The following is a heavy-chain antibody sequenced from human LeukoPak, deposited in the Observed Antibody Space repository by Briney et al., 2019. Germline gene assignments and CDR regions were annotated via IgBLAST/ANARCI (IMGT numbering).Heavy chain of an antibody. V-gene: IGHV3-74*01. CDR1: GFTLSTYW. D-gene: IGHD6-19*01. Sequence: PGRSLRLSCAASGFTLSTYWVHWVRQAPGKGLVWVSRINGEGRRTSYADSVKGRFTISRDNAKNTLYLQMNSLRAEDTAVYYCAREANSGYSSGDDAFDIWGQGTMVTVSS. CDR2: INGEGRRT. CDR3: AREANSGYSSGDDAFDI. J-gene: IGHJ3*02.